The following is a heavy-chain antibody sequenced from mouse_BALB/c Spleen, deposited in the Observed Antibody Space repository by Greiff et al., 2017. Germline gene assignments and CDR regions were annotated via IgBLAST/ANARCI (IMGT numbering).Heavy chain of an antibody. V-gene: IGHV14-1*02. D-gene: IGHD1-2*01. CDR2: IDPENGNT. CDR3: ASGGSAMDY. J-gene: IGHJ4*01. CDR1: GFYITDYY. Sequence: VQLKQSGAELVRPAAFVSLSCKASGFYITDYYTHWVKQRTEQGLVWIGWIDPENGNTIYDPKFQGKASITADTSSNTAYLQLSSLTSEDTAVYCGASGGSAMDYWGQGTSVTVSA.